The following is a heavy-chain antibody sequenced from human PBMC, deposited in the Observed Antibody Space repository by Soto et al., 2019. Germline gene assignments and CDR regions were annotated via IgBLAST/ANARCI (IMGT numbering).Heavy chain of an antibody. CDR2: INHSGST. Sequence: KASETLSLTCAVYGGSFSGYYWSWIRQPPGKGLEWIGEINHSGSTNYNRSLKSRVTISVDTSKNQFSLKLSSVTAADTAVYYCARVDIIAAAGRLNYGMDVWGQGTTVTVSS. V-gene: IGHV4-34*01. D-gene: IGHD6-13*01. CDR1: GGSFSGYY. CDR3: ARVDIIAAAGRLNYGMDV. J-gene: IGHJ6*02.